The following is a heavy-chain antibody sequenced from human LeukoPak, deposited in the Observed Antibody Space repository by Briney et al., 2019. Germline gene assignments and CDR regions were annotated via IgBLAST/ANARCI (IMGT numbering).Heavy chain of an antibody. D-gene: IGHD6-19*01. V-gene: IGHV3-9*03. CDR1: GFTFDDYT. J-gene: IGHJ4*02. CDR3: AKDIRASIAVAGPFDY. CDR2: ISWNSGSI. Sequence: GRSLRRSCSASGFTFDDYTMHWVRQAPGKGLEWVSGISWNSGSIGYADSVKGRFTISRDNAKNSLYLHMNSLRAEDIALYYCAKDIRASIAVAGPFDYWGQGTLVTVSS.